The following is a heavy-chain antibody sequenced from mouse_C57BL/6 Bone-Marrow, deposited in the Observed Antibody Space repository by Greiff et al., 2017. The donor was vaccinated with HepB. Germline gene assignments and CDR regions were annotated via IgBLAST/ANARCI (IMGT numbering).Heavy chain of an antibody. CDR2: IHPNSGST. CDR1: GYTFTSYW. V-gene: IGHV1-64*01. CDR3: ARAYGSSYDYFDY. J-gene: IGHJ2*01. D-gene: IGHD1-1*01. Sequence: QVQLQQSGAELVKPGASVKLSCKASGYTFTSYWMHWVKQRPGQGLEWIGMIHPNSGSTNYNEKFKSKATLTVDKSSSTAYMQLSSLTSEDSAVYYCARAYGSSYDYFDYWGQGTTLTVSS.